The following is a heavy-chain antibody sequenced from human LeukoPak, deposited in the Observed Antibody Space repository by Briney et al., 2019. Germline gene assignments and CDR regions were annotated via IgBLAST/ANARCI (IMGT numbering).Heavy chain of an antibody. Sequence: QSGGSLRLSCAASGFTFSSYWMSWVRQAPGKGLEWVANIKQDGREKYYVDSVKGIFTISRDNAKNSLSLQKHTRGAEDRAVYYCAREKGARDISYYYYYMDVWGKGTTVTISS. CDR3: AREKGARDISYYYYYMDV. V-gene: IGHV3-7*01. CDR2: IKQDGREK. J-gene: IGHJ6*03. CDR1: GFTFSSYW. D-gene: IGHD1-26*01.